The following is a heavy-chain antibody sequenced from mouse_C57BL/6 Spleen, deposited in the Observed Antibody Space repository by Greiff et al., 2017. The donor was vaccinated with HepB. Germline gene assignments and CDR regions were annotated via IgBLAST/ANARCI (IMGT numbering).Heavy chain of an antibody. CDR3: VRQWDYYGSSLYYFDY. CDR1: GFTFNTYA. V-gene: IGHV10-3*01. Sequence: EVQVVESGGGLVQPKGSLKLSCAASGFTFNTYAMHWVRQAPGKGLEWVARIRSKSSNYATYYADSVKDRFTISRDDSQSMLYLQMNNLKTEDTAMYYCVRQWDYYGSSLYYFDYWGQGTTLTVSS. J-gene: IGHJ2*01. D-gene: IGHD1-1*01. CDR2: IRSKSSNYAT.